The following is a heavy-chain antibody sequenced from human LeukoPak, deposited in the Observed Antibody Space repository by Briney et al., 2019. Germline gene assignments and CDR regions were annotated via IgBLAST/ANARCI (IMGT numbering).Heavy chain of an antibody. J-gene: IGHJ5*02. CDR3: ARGLGRYYGSGSYFGSPRWFDP. D-gene: IGHD3-10*01. CDR1: GGPISSSSYY. Sequence: PSETLSLTCTVSGGPISSSSYYWGWIRQPPGKGLEWIGEINHSGSTNYNPSLKSRVTISVDTSKNQFSLKLSSVTAADTAVYYCARGLGRYYGSGSYFGSPRWFDPWGQGTLVTVSS. V-gene: IGHV4-39*07. CDR2: INHSGST.